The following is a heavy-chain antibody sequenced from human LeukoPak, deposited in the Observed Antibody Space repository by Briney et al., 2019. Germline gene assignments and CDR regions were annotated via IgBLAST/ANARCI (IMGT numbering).Heavy chain of an antibody. D-gene: IGHD3-22*01. J-gene: IGHJ4*02. CDR3: ARVGDSSGYSVLDS. V-gene: IGHV4-59*01. Sequence: PSETLSLICTVSGGSISGYYWSWIRRPPGKGLEWIGHIYYSGSADYNASLKSRATMFVDTSKNEFSLTLRSVTAADTAVYYCARVGDSSGYSVLDSWGQGTLVTVSS. CDR1: GGSISGYY. CDR2: IYYSGSA.